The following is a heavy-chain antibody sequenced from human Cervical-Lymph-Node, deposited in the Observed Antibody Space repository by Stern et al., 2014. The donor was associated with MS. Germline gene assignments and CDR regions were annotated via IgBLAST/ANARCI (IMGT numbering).Heavy chain of an antibody. CDR3: ARGGLYYYYSGMDV. Sequence: VQLVQSGTEVKKPGSSVKVSCKASGVTFSNSSITWVRQAPGQGLEWMGGIITLFDSTHYAQMFQGRVTITADESTITSYMELNSLRSDDTAVYYCARGGLYYYYSGMDVWGQGTTVIVSS. CDR2: IITLFDST. CDR1: GVTFSNSS. V-gene: IGHV1-69*01. J-gene: IGHJ6*02.